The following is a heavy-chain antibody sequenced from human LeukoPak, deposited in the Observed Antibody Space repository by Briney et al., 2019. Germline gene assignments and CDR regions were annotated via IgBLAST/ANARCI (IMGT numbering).Heavy chain of an antibody. V-gene: IGHV3-23*01. Sequence: PGGSLRLSYAASGFTFSSYAMSWVRQAPGKGLEWVSAISGSGGSTYYADSVKGRFTISRDNSKNTLYLRMNSLRAEDTAVYYCAKDPPRRDFWSGHNWFDPWGQGTLVTVSS. D-gene: IGHD3-3*01. CDR2: ISGSGGST. J-gene: IGHJ5*02. CDR1: GFTFSSYA. CDR3: AKDPPRRDFWSGHNWFDP.